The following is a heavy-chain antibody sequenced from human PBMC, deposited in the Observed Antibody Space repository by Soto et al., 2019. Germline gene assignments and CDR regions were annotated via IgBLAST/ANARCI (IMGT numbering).Heavy chain of an antibody. CDR3: ARESPRGAFDI. Sequence: EVQLVESGGGLVQPGGSLRLSCAASGFTVSSNYMSWVRQAPGKGLEWVSVIYSGGSTYYADSVKGRFTISRDNSKNTLYLQMNRLRAAETAVYYCARESPRGAFDIWGQGTMGTGSS. V-gene: IGHV3-66*01. CDR1: GFTVSSNY. J-gene: IGHJ3*02. CDR2: IYSGGST.